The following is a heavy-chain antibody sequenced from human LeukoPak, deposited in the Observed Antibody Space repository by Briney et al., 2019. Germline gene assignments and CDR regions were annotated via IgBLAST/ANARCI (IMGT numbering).Heavy chain of an antibody. CDR3: ATAGYCSSTSSPYYYYYGMDV. V-gene: IGHV1-24*01. J-gene: IGHJ6*04. D-gene: IGHD2-2*01. CDR1: GYTLTELS. CDR2: FDPEDGET. Sequence: ASVKVSCKVSGYTLTELSMHWVRQAPGKGLEWMGGFDPEDGETIYAQKFQGRVTMTEDTSTDTAYMELSSLRSEDTAVYYCATAGYCSSTSSPYYYYYGMDVWGKGTTVTVSS.